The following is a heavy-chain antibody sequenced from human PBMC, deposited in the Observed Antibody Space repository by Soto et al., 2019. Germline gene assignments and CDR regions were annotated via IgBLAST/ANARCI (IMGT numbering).Heavy chain of an antibody. Sequence: QVQLVESGGGVVQPGRSLRLSCAAPGFTFSSYGMHWVRQAPGKGLEWVAVIWYDGSNKYYADSVKGRFTISRDNSKNTLYLQMNSLRAEDTAVYYCARPISYGDYVRYYYGMDVW. D-gene: IGHD4-17*01. V-gene: IGHV3-33*01. CDR1: GFTFSSYG. CDR3: ARPISYGDYVRYYYGMDV. CDR2: IWYDGSNK. J-gene: IGHJ6*01.